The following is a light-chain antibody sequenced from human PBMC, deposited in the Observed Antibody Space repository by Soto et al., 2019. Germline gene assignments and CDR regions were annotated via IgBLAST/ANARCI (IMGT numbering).Light chain of an antibody. CDR1: RSDIGDSNF. CDR2: EVN. V-gene: IGLV2-14*01. J-gene: IGLJ6*01. Sequence: QSALTQPASVSGSPGQSVTISCTGPRSDIGDSNFISWYQQSPGKAPRLLIYEVNNRPSGVSRRFSGSKAGNTASLTISGLLEDDEADYFCASFRSGTILVFGSGTKVTVL. CDR3: ASFRSGTILV.